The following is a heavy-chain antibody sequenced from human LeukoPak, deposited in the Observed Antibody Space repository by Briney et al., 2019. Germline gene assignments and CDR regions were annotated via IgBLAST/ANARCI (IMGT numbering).Heavy chain of an antibody. CDR2: ISGSGGST. Sequence: GGSLRLSCAASGFTFSSYAMSWVRQAPGKGLEWVSAISGSGGSTYYADSVKGRFTISRDNSKNTLYLQMNSLRAEDTAVYYCARDHLTKIAAAGRNYYYYMDVWGKGTTVTVSS. J-gene: IGHJ6*03. D-gene: IGHD6-13*01. CDR3: ARDHLTKIAAAGRNYYYYMDV. V-gene: IGHV3-23*01. CDR1: GFTFSSYA.